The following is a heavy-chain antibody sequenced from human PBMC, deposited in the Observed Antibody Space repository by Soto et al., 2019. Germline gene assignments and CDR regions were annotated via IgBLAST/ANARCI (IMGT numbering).Heavy chain of an antibody. CDR1: GGSISSSNW. D-gene: IGHD3-16*01. J-gene: IGHJ5*02. CDR3: ARGTSGAYVARGRWFDP. V-gene: IGHV4-4*01. Sequence: SETLSLTCAVPGGSISSSNWWSWVRQPPGKGLEWIGEIYHSGSTNYNPSLKSRVTISVDKSKNQFSLKLSSVTAADTAVYCCARGTSGAYVARGRWFDPWGQGTLVTVSS. CDR2: IYHSGST.